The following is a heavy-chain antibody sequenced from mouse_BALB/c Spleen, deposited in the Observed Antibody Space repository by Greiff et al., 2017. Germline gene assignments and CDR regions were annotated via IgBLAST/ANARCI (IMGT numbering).Heavy chain of an antibody. CDR2: ISYSGST. Sequence: DVQLQESGPGLVKPSQSLSLTCTVTGYSITSDYAWNWIRQFPGNKLEWMGYISYSGSTSYNPSLKSRISITRDTSKNQFFLQLNSVTTEDTATYYCARLVYYFDYWGQGTTLTVSS. J-gene: IGHJ2*01. CDR3: ARLVYYFDY. CDR1: GYSITSDYA. V-gene: IGHV3-2*02.